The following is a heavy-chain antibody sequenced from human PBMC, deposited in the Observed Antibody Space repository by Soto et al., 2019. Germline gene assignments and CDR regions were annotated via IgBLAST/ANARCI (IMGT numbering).Heavy chain of an antibody. J-gene: IGHJ6*02. CDR2: ISAYNGNT. V-gene: IGHV1-18*04. CDR3: AREGLVVPQLGPNYYYYAMDV. Sequence: ASVKVSCKASGYTFTSYGISWVRQAPGQGLEWMGWISAYNGNTNYAQKLQGRVTMTTDTSTSTAYMELRSLRSDDTAVYYCAREGLVVPQLGPNYYYYAMDVWGQGTTVTVSS. CDR1: GYTFTSYG. D-gene: IGHD2-2*01.